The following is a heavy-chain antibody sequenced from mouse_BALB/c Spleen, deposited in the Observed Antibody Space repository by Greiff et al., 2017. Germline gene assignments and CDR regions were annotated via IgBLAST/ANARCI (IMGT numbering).Heavy chain of an antibody. D-gene: IGHD2-4*01. CDR1: GFTFTDYY. CDR2: IRNKANGYTT. V-gene: IGHV7-3*02. CDR3: ARGGIYYDYDGYAMDY. J-gene: IGHJ4*01. Sequence: EVKVVESGGGLVQPGGSLRLSCATSGFTFTDYYMSWVRQPPGKALEWLGFIRNKANGYTTEYSASVKGRFTISRDNSQSILYLQMNTLRAEDSATYYCARGGIYYDYDGYAMDYWGQGTSVTVSS.